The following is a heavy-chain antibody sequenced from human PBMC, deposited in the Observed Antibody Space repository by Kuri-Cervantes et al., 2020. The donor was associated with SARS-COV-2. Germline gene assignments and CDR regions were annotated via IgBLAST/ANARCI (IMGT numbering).Heavy chain of an antibody. Sequence: SCAISGDSVSSNSAAWNWIRQSPSRGLEWLGRTYYRSKWYNDYAVSVKSRITIHPDTSKNQFSLKLSSVTAADTAVYYCARGSGYSSGWPLNWFDPWGQGTLVTVSS. V-gene: IGHV6-1*01. CDR1: GDSVSSNSAA. D-gene: IGHD6-19*01. CDR3: ARGSGYSSGWPLNWFDP. CDR2: TYYRSKWYN. J-gene: IGHJ5*02.